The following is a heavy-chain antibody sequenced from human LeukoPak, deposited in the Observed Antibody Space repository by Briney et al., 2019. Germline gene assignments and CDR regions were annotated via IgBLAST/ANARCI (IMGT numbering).Heavy chain of an antibody. J-gene: IGHJ4*02. D-gene: IGHD1-26*01. V-gene: IGHV1-69*05. Sequence: SVKVSCKASGGTFSSSAISRVRRAPGQGLEWMGGVTPILGTTNYAQKFQDRVSITTDESTSTAYMELRSLRYVDTAVYYCARDDASATMGFDSWGQGTLVTVSS. CDR2: VTPILGTT. CDR1: GGTFSSSA. CDR3: ARDDASATMGFDS.